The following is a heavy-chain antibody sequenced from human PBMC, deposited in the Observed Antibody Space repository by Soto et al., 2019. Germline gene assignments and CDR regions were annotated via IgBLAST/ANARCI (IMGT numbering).Heavy chain of an antibody. CDR2: INRDSNT. V-gene: IGHV3-48*01. Sequence: EEQLVESGGGLVQPGGSLRLSSAASGFTFSTHVMNWVRQAPGRGLEWVSSINRDSNTFYADSVKGRFTISRDNAKDSLYLQMNSLRADDTAVYYCVNGDYYVGQGTLVTVSS. CDR1: GFTFSTHV. CDR3: VNGDYY. D-gene: IGHD4-17*01. J-gene: IGHJ4*02.